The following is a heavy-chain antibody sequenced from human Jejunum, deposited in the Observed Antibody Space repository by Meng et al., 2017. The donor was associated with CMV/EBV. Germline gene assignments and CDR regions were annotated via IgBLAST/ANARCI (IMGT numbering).Heavy chain of an antibody. CDR2: IYSGGSTT. Sequence: SGFIFNNYWMTWVRQAPGKGLEWVSVIYSGGSTTYYADSVKGRFTISRDNSKNTLYLQMNSLRAEDTAIYYCAKAESSAWYSSDHWGQGTLVTVSS. V-gene: IGHV3-23*03. CDR3: AKAESSAWYSSDH. J-gene: IGHJ5*02. CDR1: GFIFNNYW. D-gene: IGHD2-21*01.